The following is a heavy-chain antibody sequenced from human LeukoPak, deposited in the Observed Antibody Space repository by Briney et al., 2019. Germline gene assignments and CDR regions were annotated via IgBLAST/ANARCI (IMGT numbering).Heavy chain of an antibody. CDR1: GYTFTTYW. V-gene: IGHV5-51*01. CDR3: ARLGITGTTLYYFDY. J-gene: IGHJ4*02. CDR2: IYPGDSDT. D-gene: IGHD1-20*01. Sequence: GASMKISCQGSGYTFTTYWIAWGRQMPGKGLEWMGIIYPGDSDTRYSPSFQGQVTISADKSTSTAYLQWSSLKASDTAMFYCARLGITGTTLYYFDYWGQGTLVTVSS.